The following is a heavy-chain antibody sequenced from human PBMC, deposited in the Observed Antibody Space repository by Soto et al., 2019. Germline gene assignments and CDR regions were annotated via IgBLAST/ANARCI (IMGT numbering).Heavy chain of an antibody. J-gene: IGHJ4*02. Sequence: QVQLQESGPGLVKPSQTLSLTCTVSGGSMSSGGHYWSWIRQRPGKGLEWIGFIYYTGSTYYNPSLMTRVNMSVETSKNQFSLKLTSVTAADTAVYYCARELAARGGVSFGIDYWGQGTLVTVSS. CDR1: GGSMSSGGHY. CDR3: ARELAARGGVSFGIDY. CDR2: IYYTGST. V-gene: IGHV4-31*03. D-gene: IGHD6-13*01.